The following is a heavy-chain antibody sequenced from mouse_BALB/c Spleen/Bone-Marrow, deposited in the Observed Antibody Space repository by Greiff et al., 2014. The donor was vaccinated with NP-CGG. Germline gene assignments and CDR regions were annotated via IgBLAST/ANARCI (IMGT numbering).Heavy chain of an antibody. V-gene: IGHV2-9*02. CDR2: IWAGGST. CDR3: ASTGAGAMDY. CDR1: GFSLTNYG. D-gene: IGHD4-1*02. J-gene: IGHJ4*01. Sequence: VQLQQSGPGLVAPSQSLSITCTVSGFSLTNYGIHWVRQPPGKGLEWLGVIWAGGSTNYNSALMSRLSITKDNSKSQVFSKMNSLQTDDTAMYYCASTGAGAMDYWGQGTSVTVSS.